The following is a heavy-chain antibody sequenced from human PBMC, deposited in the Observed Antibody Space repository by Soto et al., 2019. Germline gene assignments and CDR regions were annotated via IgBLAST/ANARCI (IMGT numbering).Heavy chain of an antibody. CDR3: ARDHNDKEYLKHLSYFGMEV. J-gene: IGHJ6*02. V-gene: IGHV1-69*01. CDR2: IIPIFGTA. Sequence: QVQLVQSGAEVKKPGSSVKVSCKASGGTFSSYAISWVRQAPGQGLEWMGGIIPIFGTANYAQKFQGRVKITPDQTKSTTFMEANSLRTEDHAGYYCARDHNDKEYLKHLSYFGMEVWGPGTTV. CDR1: GGTFSSYA. D-gene: IGHD3-9*01.